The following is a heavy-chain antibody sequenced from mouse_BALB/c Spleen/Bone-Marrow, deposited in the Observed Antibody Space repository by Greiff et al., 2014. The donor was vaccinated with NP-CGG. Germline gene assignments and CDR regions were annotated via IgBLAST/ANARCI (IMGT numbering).Heavy chain of an antibody. V-gene: IGHV14-3*02. J-gene: IGHJ2*01. CDR3: ARYYYGSSYFDY. CDR1: GFNIKDTY. CDR2: IGPANGNT. D-gene: IGHD1-1*01. Sequence: EVKLQESGAELVKPGASVKLSCTASGFNIKDTYMHWVKQRPEQGLEWIGRIGPANGNTKYDPKFQGKATITADTSSNTAYLQLSSLTSEDTAVYYCARYYYGSSYFDYWGQGSTRGGSS.